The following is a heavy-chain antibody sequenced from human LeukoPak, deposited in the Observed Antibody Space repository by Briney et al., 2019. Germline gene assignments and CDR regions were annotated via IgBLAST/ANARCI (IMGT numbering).Heavy chain of an antibody. J-gene: IGHJ6*03. CDR2: ISTSGSSI. V-gene: IGHV3-11*01. CDR1: GFTFSDYY. Sequence: GGSLRLSCAASGFTFSDYYMSWIRQAPGQGLEWVSYISTSGSSIYYADSVKGRFTISRDNAKNSLYLQMNSLRAEDTAVYYCARGRRPYYYYYMDVWGKGTTVTVSS. CDR3: ARGRRPYYYYYMDV.